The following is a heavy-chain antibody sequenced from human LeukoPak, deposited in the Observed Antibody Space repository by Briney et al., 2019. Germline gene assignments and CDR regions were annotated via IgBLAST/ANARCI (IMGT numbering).Heavy chain of an antibody. CDR3: ARDHPIDLIAAAGTGWFDP. CDR2: ISAYNGNT. J-gene: IGHJ5*02. CDR1: GYTFTSYG. Sequence: ASVKVSCKASGYTFTSYGISWVRQAPGQGLEWMGWISAYNGNTNYAQKLQGRVTMTTDTSTSTAYMELRSLRSEDTAVYYCARDHPIDLIAAAGTGWFDPWGQGTLVTVSS. V-gene: IGHV1-18*01. D-gene: IGHD6-13*01.